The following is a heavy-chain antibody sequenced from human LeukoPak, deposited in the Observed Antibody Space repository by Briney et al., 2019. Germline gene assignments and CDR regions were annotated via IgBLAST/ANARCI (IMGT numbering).Heavy chain of an antibody. CDR1: GGSISSYY. J-gene: IGHJ4*02. V-gene: IGHV4-59*08. Sequence: TSETLSLTCTVSGGSISSYYWSWIRQPPGKCLEWIGYIYYSGSPNYNPSLKSRVTISVDTSKNQFSLKLSSVTAADTAVYYCARHPSGGYYYDSSGYYYYFDYWGQGTLVTVSS. CDR2: IYYSGSP. D-gene: IGHD3-22*01. CDR3: ARHPSGGYYYDSSGYYYYFDY.